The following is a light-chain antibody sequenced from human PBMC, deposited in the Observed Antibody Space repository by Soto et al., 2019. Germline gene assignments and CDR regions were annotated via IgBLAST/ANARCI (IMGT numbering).Light chain of an antibody. CDR1: QSASTC. J-gene: IGKJ4*02. V-gene: IGKV1-5*01. Sequence: DIHMTQSTSTLPASLGARVTIPCRASQSASTCVAWYQQKTGQAPKLLIYDASTLQSGVPRRFSASGYGTEFTLTISSLQPDDFATYFCQHGDSYPEAFGGGTKVDIK. CDR3: QHGDSYPEA. CDR2: DAS.